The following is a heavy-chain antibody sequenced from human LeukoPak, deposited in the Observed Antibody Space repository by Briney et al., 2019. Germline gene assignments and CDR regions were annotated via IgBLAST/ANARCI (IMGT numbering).Heavy chain of an antibody. J-gene: IGHJ4*02. V-gene: IGHV3-74*01. CDR2: ISTDGSTT. D-gene: IGHD2-2*01. CDR1: GFTFNSYW. Sequence: GGSLRLSCTASGFTFNSYWMQWFRQDPGKGLVWVSCISTDGSTTRYADSVKGRFTISRDNAKSTLYLQMNSLRAEDTAVYYCARDYARAVEYWGQGTLATASS. CDR3: ARDYARAVEY.